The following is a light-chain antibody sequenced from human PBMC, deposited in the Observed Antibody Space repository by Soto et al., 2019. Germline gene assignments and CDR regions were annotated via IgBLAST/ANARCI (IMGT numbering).Light chain of an antibody. CDR1: QSISTY. J-gene: IGKJ1*01. Sequence: DIQMPQSPSSLSASVGDRVTITCRASQSISTYLNWYQQKPGKAPKLLIYAASTLQSGVPSRFSGSGSGTDFRLTITSLQPEDIATYYCQQSSTTPRTFGQGTNV. CDR2: AAS. CDR3: QQSSTTPRT. V-gene: IGKV1-39*01.